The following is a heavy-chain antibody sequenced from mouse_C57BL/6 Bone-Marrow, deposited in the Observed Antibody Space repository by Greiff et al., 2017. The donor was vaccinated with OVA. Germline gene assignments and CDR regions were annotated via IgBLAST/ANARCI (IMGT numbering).Heavy chain of an antibody. CDR1: GYTFTTYP. V-gene: IGHV1-47*01. CDR2: FHPYNDDT. D-gene: IGHD2-4*01. Sequence: VQLQQSGAELVKPGASVKMSCKASGYTFTTYPIEWMKQNPGKSLEWIGNFHPYNDDTKYNEKFKGKATLTVDKSSSTVYLELSRLTSDDSAVDYCARPGDYDGDWFAYWGQGTLVTVTA. J-gene: IGHJ3*01. CDR3: ARPGDYDGDWFAY.